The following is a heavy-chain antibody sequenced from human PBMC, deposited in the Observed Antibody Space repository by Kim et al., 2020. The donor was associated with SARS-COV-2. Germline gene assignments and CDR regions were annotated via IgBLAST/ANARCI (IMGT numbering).Heavy chain of an antibody. D-gene: IGHD2-2*01. Sequence: GGSLRLSCAASGFTFDDYAMHWVRQAPGKGLEWVSGISWNSGSIGYADSVKGRFTISRDNAKNSLYLQMNSLRAEDTALYYCAKDIGWRGVPAAAAGATDAFDIWGQGTMVTVSS. J-gene: IGHJ3*02. V-gene: IGHV3-9*01. CDR1: GFTFDDYA. CDR3: AKDIGWRGVPAAAAGATDAFDI. CDR2: ISWNSGSI.